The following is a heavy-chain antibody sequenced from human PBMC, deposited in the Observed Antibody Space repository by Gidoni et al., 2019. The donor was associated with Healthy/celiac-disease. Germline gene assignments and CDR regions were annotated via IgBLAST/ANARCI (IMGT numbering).Heavy chain of an antibody. CDR1: GGTFSSYA. CDR3: ASHPPPYDSSGYYGFQH. CDR2: SIPIFGTA. D-gene: IGHD3-22*01. J-gene: IGHJ1*01. Sequence: QVQLVQSGAEVKKPGSSVKVSCKASGGTFSSYAISWVRKAPGQGLEWMGGSIPIFGTANYAQKFQGRVTITADESTSTAYMELSSLRSEDTAVYYCASHPPPYDSSGYYGFQHWGQGTLVTVSS. V-gene: IGHV1-69*01.